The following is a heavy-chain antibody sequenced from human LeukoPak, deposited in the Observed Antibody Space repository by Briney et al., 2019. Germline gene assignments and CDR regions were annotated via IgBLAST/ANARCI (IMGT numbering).Heavy chain of an antibody. CDR3: ARDRFYDSSGSYFVASAFDI. CDR1: GYTFTSYG. V-gene: IGHV1-18*01. J-gene: IGHJ3*02. CDR2: ISAYNGNT. D-gene: IGHD3-22*01. Sequence: ASVKVSFKASGYTFTSYGISWVRQAPGQGLEWMGWISAYNGNTNYAQKLQGRVTMTTDTSTSTAYMELRSLRSDDTAVYYCARDRFYDSSGSYFVASAFDIWGQGTMVTVSS.